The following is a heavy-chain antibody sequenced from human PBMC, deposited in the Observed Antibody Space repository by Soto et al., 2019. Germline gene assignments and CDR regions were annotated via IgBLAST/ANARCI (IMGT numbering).Heavy chain of an antibody. J-gene: IGHJ6*03. CDR1: GFTFSSYS. CDR3: ARFYDFWSGYHYYYYYYMDV. CDR2: ISSSSSYI. Sequence: EVQLVESGGGLVKPGGSLRLSCAASGFTFSSYSMNWVRQAPGKGLEWVSSISSSSSYIYYADSVKGRFTISRDNAKNSLYLQMNSLRAEETAVYYCARFYDFWSGYHYYYYYYMDVWGKGTTVTVSS. V-gene: IGHV3-21*01. D-gene: IGHD3-3*01.